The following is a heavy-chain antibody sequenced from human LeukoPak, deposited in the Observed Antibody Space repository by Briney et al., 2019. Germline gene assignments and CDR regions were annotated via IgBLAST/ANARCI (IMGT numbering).Heavy chain of an antibody. D-gene: IGHD3-3*01. Sequence: ASVKVSCKVSGYTLTELSMHWVRQAPGKGLEWMGGFDPEDGETIYAQKFQGRVTMTRDTSISTAYMELSRLRSDDTAVYYCARSDTSLLRFLEWLFQHWGQGTLVTVST. CDR2: FDPEDGET. V-gene: IGHV1-24*01. CDR1: GYTLTELS. J-gene: IGHJ1*01. CDR3: ARSDTSLLRFLEWLFQH.